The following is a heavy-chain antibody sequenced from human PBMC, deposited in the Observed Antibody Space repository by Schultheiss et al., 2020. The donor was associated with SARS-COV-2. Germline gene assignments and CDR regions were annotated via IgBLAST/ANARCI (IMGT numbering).Heavy chain of an antibody. D-gene: IGHD3-3*01. J-gene: IGHJ4*02. CDR3: ASYDFWSGSSRGY. CDR2: ISSSSSYI. CDR1: GFTFSSYS. V-gene: IGHV3-21*01. Sequence: GESLKISCAASGFTFSSYSMNWVRQAPGKGLEWVSSISSSSSYIYYADSVKGRFTISRDNAKNSLYLQMNSLRAEDTAVYYCASYDFWSGSSRGYWGQGTLVTVSS.